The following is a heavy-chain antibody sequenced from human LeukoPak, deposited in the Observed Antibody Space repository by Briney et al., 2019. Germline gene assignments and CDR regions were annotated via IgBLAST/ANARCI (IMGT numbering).Heavy chain of an antibody. CDR3: ARDRAYCSSTSCYTADY. J-gene: IGHJ4*02. D-gene: IGHD2-2*02. CDR2: IGAYNGNT. V-gene: IGHV1-18*01. CDR1: GYTFTSYG. Sequence: ASVKVSCKASGYTFTSYGISWVRQAPGQGLEWMGWIGAYNGNTNYAQKLQGRVTMTTDTSTSTAYMELRSLRSDDTAVYYCARDRAYCSSTSCYTADYWGQGTLVTVSS.